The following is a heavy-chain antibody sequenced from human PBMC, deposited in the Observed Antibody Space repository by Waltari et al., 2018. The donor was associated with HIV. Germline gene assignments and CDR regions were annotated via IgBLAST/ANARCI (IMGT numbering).Heavy chain of an antibody. V-gene: IGHV4-39*01. CDR3: ARHLNHGHDYVWGSYRPFDY. CDR1: GGSISRSRHY. D-gene: IGHD3-16*02. Sequence: QLQLQESGPGLVKPSETLSLTCIVSGGSISRSRHYWGWIRQPPGKGLEWLATISLSGSSFYNPSLKSRLTISVDTSKNRFSLRLSSVTAADTAVYYCARHLNHGHDYVWGSYRPFDYWGQGTLVTVSS. J-gene: IGHJ4*02. CDR2: ISLSGSS.